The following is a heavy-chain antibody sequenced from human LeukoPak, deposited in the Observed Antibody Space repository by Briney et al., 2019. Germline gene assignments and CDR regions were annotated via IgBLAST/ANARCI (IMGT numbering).Heavy chain of an antibody. Sequence: SETLSLTCTVSGASISSYYWSWIRQPPGKGPEWIGYIYYSGSTSYNPSLKSRVTISVDTSKNQFSLKLTSVTAAETAVYYCARHSGDYWGQGTLVTVSS. CDR2: IYYSGST. J-gene: IGHJ4*02. CDR1: GASISSYY. V-gene: IGHV4-59*08. CDR3: ARHSGDY.